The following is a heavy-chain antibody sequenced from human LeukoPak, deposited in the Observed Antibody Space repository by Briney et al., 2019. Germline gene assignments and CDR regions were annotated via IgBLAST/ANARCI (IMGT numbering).Heavy chain of an antibody. CDR1: GFTFSSFE. Sequence: GGSLRLSCAASGFTFSSFEMNWVRQAPGKGLEWVSYISNRGSTIYYADSVKGRFTISRDNAKNSLYLQMNSLRAEDTALYYCARDRSAFSGYDFFDYWGQGTLVTVSS. D-gene: IGHD5-12*01. CDR3: ARDRSAFSGYDFFDY. V-gene: IGHV3-48*03. CDR2: ISNRGSTI. J-gene: IGHJ4*02.